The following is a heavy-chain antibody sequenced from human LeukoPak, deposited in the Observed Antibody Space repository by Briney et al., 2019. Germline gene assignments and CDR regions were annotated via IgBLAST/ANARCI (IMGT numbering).Heavy chain of an antibody. D-gene: IGHD1-14*01. CDR3: ARDLLREAEPFDY. Sequence: GGSLRLSCAASGFTFSSYSMNWVRQAPGKGLEWVSSISSSSSYIYYADSVKGRFTISRDNAKNSLYLQMNSLRAEDTAVYYCARDLLREAEPFDYWGQGTLVTVSS. J-gene: IGHJ4*02. CDR2: ISSSSSYI. CDR1: GFTFSSYS. V-gene: IGHV3-21*01.